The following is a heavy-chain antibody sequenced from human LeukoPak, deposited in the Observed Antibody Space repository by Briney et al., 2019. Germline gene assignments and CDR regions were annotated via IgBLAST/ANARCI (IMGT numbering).Heavy chain of an antibody. CDR1: GFTFSSYA. V-gene: IGHV3-23*01. Sequence: GGSLRLSCAASGFTFSSYAMSWVRQAPGKGLEWVSAISGSGGSTYYADSVKGRFTISRDNSKNTLYLQMNSLRAEDTAVYYCAKGSFGYSSSWYLSGDHYYYYYGMDVWGQGTTVIVSS. CDR2: ISGSGGST. J-gene: IGHJ6*02. CDR3: AKGSFGYSSSWYLSGDHYYYYYGMDV. D-gene: IGHD6-13*01.